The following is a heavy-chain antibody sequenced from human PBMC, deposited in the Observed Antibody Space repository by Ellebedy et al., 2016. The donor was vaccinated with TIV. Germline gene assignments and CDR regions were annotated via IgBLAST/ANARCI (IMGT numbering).Heavy chain of an antibody. J-gene: IGHJ4*02. CDR3: ASYSGYDYRYFDY. Sequence: AASVKVSCKASGYTFTGYYMNWARQAPGQGLEWMGWINPNSGGTNYAQKFQGRVTMTRDTSISTAYMELSRLRSDDTAVYYCASYSGYDYRYFDYWGQGTLVTVSS. D-gene: IGHD5-12*01. CDR1: GYTFTGYY. V-gene: IGHV1-2*02. CDR2: INPNSGGT.